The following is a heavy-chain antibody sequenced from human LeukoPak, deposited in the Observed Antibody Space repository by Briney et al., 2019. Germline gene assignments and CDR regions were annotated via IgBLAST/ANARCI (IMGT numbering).Heavy chain of an antibody. V-gene: IGHV4-31*03. J-gene: IGHJ5*01. CDR3: SVWGIWFDS. CDR1: GGSITGGGYS. D-gene: IGHD6-19*01. CDR2: IFDSGNT. Sequence: SQTLSLTCTVSGGSITGGGYSWNWIRQQPGKGLEWIGYIFDSGNTNYNPSLTSRLSISIDTSKNQFYLRLNSVTAADTAVYFCSVWGIWFDSWGPGTLVAVSS.